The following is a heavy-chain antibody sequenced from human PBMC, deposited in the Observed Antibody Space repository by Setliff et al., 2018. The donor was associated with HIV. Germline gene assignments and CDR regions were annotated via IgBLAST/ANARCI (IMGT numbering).Heavy chain of an antibody. CDR2: ISYSGST. V-gene: IGHV4-59*11. J-gene: IGHJ4*01. D-gene: IGHD5-18*01. Sequence: PSETLSLTCTVSGASIRSQYWSWIRKPPGKGLEWIGYISYSGSTNYNPSLESRVAMSVDTSKQQFSLEVSSVTAADTAVYYCAGTRGYSYGTLAGFDYWGRGSLVTV. CDR3: AGTRGYSYGTLAGFDY. CDR1: GASIRSQY.